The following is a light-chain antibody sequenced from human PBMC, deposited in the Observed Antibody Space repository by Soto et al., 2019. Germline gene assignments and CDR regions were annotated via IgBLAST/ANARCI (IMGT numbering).Light chain of an antibody. CDR1: TGDVGAYDF. J-gene: IGLJ1*01. V-gene: IGLV2-11*01. CDR2: DAS. Sequence: QSALTQPRSVSGSPGQSVTISCTGTTGDVGAYDFVSWYQHHPAKAPKLMIYDASKRPSGVPDRFSASKSGNTASLTVSGLQAADEADYFCKSYAGSNTYVFGSGTKVTVL. CDR3: KSYAGSNTYV.